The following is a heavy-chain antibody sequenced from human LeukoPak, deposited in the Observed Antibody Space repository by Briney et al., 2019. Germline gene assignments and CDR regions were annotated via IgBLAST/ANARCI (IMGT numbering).Heavy chain of an antibody. J-gene: IGHJ5*02. CDR1: GASISTEPYF. V-gene: IGHV4-31*03. Sequence: SETLSLTCTVSGASISTEPYFWSWIRQHPVKGLEWLGYIYYTGNTASNPSLQSRLTISRDTSENQFSLSLTSVTAAATAVYYCAGGPAYLDSVPNSWGQGTLVTVSS. D-gene: IGHD3-22*01. CDR2: IYYTGNT. CDR3: AGGPAYLDSVPNS.